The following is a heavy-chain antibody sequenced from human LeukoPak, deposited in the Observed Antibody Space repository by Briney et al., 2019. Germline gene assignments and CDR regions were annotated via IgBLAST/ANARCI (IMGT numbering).Heavy chain of an antibody. J-gene: IGHJ4*02. D-gene: IGHD3-10*01. CDR1: GGSISSSSYY. CDR3: AGTYYYGSGSYLGY. CDR2: IYYSGST. Sequence: SETLSLTCTVSGGSISSSSYYWGWIRQPPGKGLEWIGSIYYSGSTYYNPSLKSRVTISVDTSKNQFSLKLSSVTAADTAVYYCAGTYYYGSGSYLGYWGQGTLVTVSS. V-gene: IGHV4-39*07.